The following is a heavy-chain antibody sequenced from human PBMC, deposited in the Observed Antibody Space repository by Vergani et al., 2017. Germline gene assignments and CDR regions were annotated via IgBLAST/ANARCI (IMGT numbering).Heavy chain of an antibody. CDR3: ERDLGLTNPGGFDY. D-gene: IGHD3-16*01. V-gene: IGHV4-31*03. J-gene: IGHJ4*02. Sequence: QVQLQESGPGLVKPSQTLSLTCTVSCVSISSCCYYWSWIRQHPGKGLEWIGYIYYSGSTYYNPSLKSRVTISVDTSKNQFSLKLSSVTAADTAVYYCERDLGLTNPGGFDYWGQGTLVTVSS. CDR1: CVSISSCCYY. CDR2: IYYSGST.